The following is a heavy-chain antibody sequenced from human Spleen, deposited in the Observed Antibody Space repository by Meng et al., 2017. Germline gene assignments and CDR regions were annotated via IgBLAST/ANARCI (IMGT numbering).Heavy chain of an antibody. Sequence: SETLSLTCAVYGGSFSGYYWSWIRQPPGKGLEWIGEIFHSGNTNYNPSLKSRATISVDKSKNQFSLKLTSVTAADTAVYYCARKPVVTHAFDIWGQGTMVTVSS. CDR2: IFHSGNT. CDR1: GGSFSGYY. CDR3: ARKPVVTHAFDI. D-gene: IGHD4-23*01. J-gene: IGHJ3*02. V-gene: IGHV4-34*12.